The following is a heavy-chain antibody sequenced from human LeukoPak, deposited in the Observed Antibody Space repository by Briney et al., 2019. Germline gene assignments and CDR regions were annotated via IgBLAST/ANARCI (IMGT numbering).Heavy chain of an antibody. Sequence: GASVKVSFKASGGTFSSYAISWVRQGPGQGIEWMGRIIPILGIANYAQKFQGRVTITADKSTSTAYMELSSLRSEDTAVYYCARVEMATIYFDYWGQGTLVTVSS. D-gene: IGHD5-24*01. CDR2: IIPILGIA. CDR1: GGTFSSYA. V-gene: IGHV1-69*04. J-gene: IGHJ4*02. CDR3: ARVEMATIYFDY.